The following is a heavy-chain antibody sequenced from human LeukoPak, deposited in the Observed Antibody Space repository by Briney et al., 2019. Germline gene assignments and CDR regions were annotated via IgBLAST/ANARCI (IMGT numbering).Heavy chain of an antibody. Sequence: PGGSLRLSCAASGFTFSSYSMNWVRQAPGKGLEWVSSISSSSSYIYYADSVKGRFTISRDNAKNSLYLQMNSLRAEDTAVYYCARVPLDYYGSGSYYHLDYWGQGTLVTVSS. V-gene: IGHV3-21*01. CDR3: ARVPLDYYGSGSYYHLDY. J-gene: IGHJ4*02. CDR1: GFTFSSYS. CDR2: ISSSSSYI. D-gene: IGHD3-10*01.